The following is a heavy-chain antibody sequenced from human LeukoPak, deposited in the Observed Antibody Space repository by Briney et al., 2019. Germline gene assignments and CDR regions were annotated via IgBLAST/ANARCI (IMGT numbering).Heavy chain of an antibody. CDR1: GGSITTYF. Sequence: SETLSLTCSVSGGSITTYFWTWIRQPPGKGLEWIGYIYYTGSTNYNPSLKSRVTISVDTSKNQFSLKLSSVTAADTAVYYCARGSHRNTYYYGSGKTAWFDPWGQGTLVTVSS. CDR2: IYYTGST. J-gene: IGHJ5*02. CDR3: ARGSHRNTYYYGSGKTAWFDP. D-gene: IGHD3-10*01. V-gene: IGHV4-59*12.